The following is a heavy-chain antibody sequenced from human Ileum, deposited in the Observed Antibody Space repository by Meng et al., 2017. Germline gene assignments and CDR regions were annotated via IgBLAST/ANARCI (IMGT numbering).Heavy chain of an antibody. CDR1: CGSFSSDNYY. CDR3: ARERRHYYGSGSFDY. J-gene: IGHJ4*02. V-gene: IGHV4-30-4*01. Sequence: QVQLQASGPGLVKPSQTLSPTRILSCGSFSSDNYYWTWIRQTPGKGLEWIGLTYYNGSPFYNPSLRSRVTISVDTSKDQFSLKLTSVTAADTAVYYCARERRHYYGSGSFDYWGQGILVTVSS. CDR2: TYYNGSP. D-gene: IGHD3-10*01.